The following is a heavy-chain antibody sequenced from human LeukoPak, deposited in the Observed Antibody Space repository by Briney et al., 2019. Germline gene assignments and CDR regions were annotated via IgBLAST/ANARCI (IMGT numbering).Heavy chain of an antibody. D-gene: IGHD2-2*01. Sequence: PSETLSLTCTVSGGSISSFYWNWIRQPPGKGLEWIGYIYNSENTNYNPSLKCRVTISVDTSKDQFSLKLNSVTASDTAVYYCASSKPDLDTWGQGTLVTVSS. CDR2: IYNSENT. CDR1: GGSISSFY. V-gene: IGHV4-59*08. J-gene: IGHJ5*02. CDR3: ASSKPDLDT.